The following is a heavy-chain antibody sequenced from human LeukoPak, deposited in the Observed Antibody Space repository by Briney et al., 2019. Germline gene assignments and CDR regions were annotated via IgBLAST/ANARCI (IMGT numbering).Heavy chain of an antibody. V-gene: IGHV2-5*01. J-gene: IGHJ5*02. CDR3: AHRPRSNYDILTGYYSLYNWFDP. CDR2: IYWNDDK. Sequence: SGPTLVNPTQTLTLTCTFSGFSLSTSGVGVGWIRQPPGKALEWLALIYWNDDKRYSPSLKSRLTITKDTSKNQVVLTMTNMDPVDTATYYCAHRPRSNYDILTGYYSLYNWFDPWGQGTLVTVSS. CDR1: GFSLSTSGVG. D-gene: IGHD3-9*01.